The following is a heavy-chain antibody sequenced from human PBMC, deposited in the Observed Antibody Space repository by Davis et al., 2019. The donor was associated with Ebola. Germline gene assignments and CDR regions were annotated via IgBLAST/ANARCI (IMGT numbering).Heavy chain of an antibody. CDR2: ISYDGSNE. CDR1: GFTFSNYG. V-gene: IGHV3-30-3*02. Sequence: GESLKISCAASGFTFSNYGMHWVRQAPGKGLEWVAIISYDGSNEDYADSVKGRFTISRDNSKNTLYLQMNDRRVEDTAVYHCVKKGRLVPGDSWFDAWGQGTLVTVSS. CDR3: VKKGRLVPGDSWFDA. D-gene: IGHD1-1*01. J-gene: IGHJ5*02.